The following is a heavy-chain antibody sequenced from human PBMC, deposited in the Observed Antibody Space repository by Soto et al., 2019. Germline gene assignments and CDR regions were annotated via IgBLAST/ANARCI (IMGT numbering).Heavy chain of an antibody. Sequence: GGSLRLSCVTSGFTFSSYWMTWVRQAPGKGLEWVANIKQDGSEKYYVDSVKGRFTISRDNAENSLYLQMNSLRAEDTAVYHCARGRVTTNYWGQGTLVTVSP. CDR1: GFTFSSYW. D-gene: IGHD4-17*01. J-gene: IGHJ4*02. CDR2: IKQDGSEK. CDR3: ARGRVTTNY. V-gene: IGHV3-7*04.